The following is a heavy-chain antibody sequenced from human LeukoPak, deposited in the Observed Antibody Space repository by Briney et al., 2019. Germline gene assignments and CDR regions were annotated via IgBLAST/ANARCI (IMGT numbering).Heavy chain of an antibody. CDR1: GDSINGHY. CDR3: ARRDTGWNYCDY. V-gene: IGHV4-59*08. J-gene: IGHJ4*02. D-gene: IGHD6-19*01. CDR2: IHYKGST. Sequence: SETLSHTCTISGDSINGHYWSWIRPPPGKRLEWIGDIHYKGSTNYNLSLKSRVTISVDTSKNHLSLNLTSVLAADTAIYYCARRDTGWNYCDYWGQGILVTVSS.